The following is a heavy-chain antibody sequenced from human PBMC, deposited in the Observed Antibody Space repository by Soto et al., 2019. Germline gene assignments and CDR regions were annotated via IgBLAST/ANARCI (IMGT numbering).Heavy chain of an antibody. J-gene: IGHJ4*02. CDR1: GGSISSYY. Sequence: TVSGGSISSYYWSWIRQPPGKGLEWIGYIYYSGSTNYNPSLKSRVTISVDTSKNQFSLKLSSVTAADTAVYYCARASSVLYCSGGSCYRYYYFDYWGQGTLVTVSS. V-gene: IGHV4-59*01. D-gene: IGHD2-15*01. CDR3: ARASSVLYCSGGSCYRYYYFDY. CDR2: IYYSGST.